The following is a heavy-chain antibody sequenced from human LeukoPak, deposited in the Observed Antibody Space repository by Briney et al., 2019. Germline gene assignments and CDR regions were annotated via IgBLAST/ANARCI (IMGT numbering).Heavy chain of an antibody. D-gene: IGHD1-1*01. CDR2: IYYSGST. Sequence: SETLSLTCTVSGGSISSYYWNLIRQPPGRGLEWIGYIYYSGSTSYNPSLKSRVTISVDTSKSLFSLRLNSVTAADTAVYYCARDGRATGAFDIWGQGTMVTVSS. CDR3: ARDGRATGAFDI. V-gene: IGHV4-59*01. J-gene: IGHJ3*02. CDR1: GGSISSYY.